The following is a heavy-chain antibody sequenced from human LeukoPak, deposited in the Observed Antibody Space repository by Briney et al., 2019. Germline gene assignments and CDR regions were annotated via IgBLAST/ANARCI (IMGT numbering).Heavy chain of an antibody. CDR1: GYSFTNYY. Sequence: ASVKVSCKASGYSFTNYYMDWVRQAPGQGLEWMGIINPSGGSTFYAQKFQGRVTMTRDTSTSTVYMELSSLRFEDTAVYYCARGSSSWPKDFDYWGQGTLVTVSS. V-gene: IGHV1-46*01. CDR3: ARGSSSWPKDFDY. J-gene: IGHJ4*02. CDR2: INPSGGST. D-gene: IGHD6-13*01.